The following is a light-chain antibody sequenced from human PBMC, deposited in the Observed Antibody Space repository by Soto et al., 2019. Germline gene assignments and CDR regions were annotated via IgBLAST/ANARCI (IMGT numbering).Light chain of an antibody. J-gene: IGKJ5*01. CDR1: QSGHTF. CDR2: GAS. Sequence: EIVLTQSPDTLSLSPGEGASLSCRASQSGHTFLAWYQQKPGQAPRLLIYGASTRATGVPARFSGSGSGTDFTLAISSLEPEDFAVYYCHQRSNWPPDTFGQGTRLEIK. CDR3: HQRSNWPPDT. V-gene: IGKV3-11*01.